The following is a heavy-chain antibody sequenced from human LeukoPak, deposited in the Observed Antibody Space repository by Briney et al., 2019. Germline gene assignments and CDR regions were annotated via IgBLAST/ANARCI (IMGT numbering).Heavy chain of an antibody. CDR1: GYTFTTYY. D-gene: IGHD3-3*01. Sequence: ASVKVSCKASGYTFTTYYMHWVRQAPGQGLEWMGIINPSGGSTSYPQKFQGRVTMTRDTSTSTVYMEMSSLRSEDTAVYYCARAPPSIFKVVMTLYFDYWGQGTLVTVSS. CDR2: INPSGGST. CDR3: ARAPPSIFKVVMTLYFDY. J-gene: IGHJ4*02. V-gene: IGHV1-46*01.